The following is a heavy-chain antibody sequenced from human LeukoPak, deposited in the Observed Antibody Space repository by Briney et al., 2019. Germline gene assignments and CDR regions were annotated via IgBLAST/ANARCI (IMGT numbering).Heavy chain of an antibody. V-gene: IGHV3-30*02. CDR2: IRYDGGHK. Sequence: PGGSLRLSCVASGFTFRNYGIHWVRQAPGKGLEWVAFIRYDGGHKYYADSVKGRFTISRDNSKNTLYLQMNSLRAEDTAVYYCARRFGAARDDYMDVWGKGTTVTVSS. J-gene: IGHJ6*03. CDR3: ARRFGAARDDYMDV. CDR1: GFTFRNYG. D-gene: IGHD3-16*01.